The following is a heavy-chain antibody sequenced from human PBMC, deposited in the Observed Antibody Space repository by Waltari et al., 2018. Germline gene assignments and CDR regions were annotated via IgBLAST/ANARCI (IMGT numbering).Heavy chain of an antibody. J-gene: IGHJ6*02. Sequence: QVQLQQWGAGLLKPSETLSLTCAVYGGSFSGYYWSWIRQPPGKGLEWIGEINHSGSTNYHPSPKWRVPLSVDTSKTQFSLELSSVTAAATAVYYWARVRKLEIVGVPAAADYYYYGMDVWGQGTTVTVSS. CDR3: ARVRKLEIVGVPAAADYYYYGMDV. D-gene: IGHD2-2*03. CDR1: GGSFSGYY. CDR2: INHSGST. V-gene: IGHV4-34*01.